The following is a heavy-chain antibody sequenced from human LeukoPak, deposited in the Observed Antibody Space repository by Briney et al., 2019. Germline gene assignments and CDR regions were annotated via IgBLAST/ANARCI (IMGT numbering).Heavy chain of an antibody. CDR2: ISSSSRYI. CDR1: GFTLSSYS. Sequence: PGGCLRLSCSASGFTLSSYSIEWVRQAPGGVLEWDSSISSSSRYINYADSVTGRSTISRDNAKNSLYLQMNSLRAEDTAVYYCASAPGYSPSRLWGQGKVVTVSS. V-gene: IGHV3-21*01. J-gene: IGHJ1*01. CDR3: ASAPGYSPSRL. D-gene: IGHD1-26*01.